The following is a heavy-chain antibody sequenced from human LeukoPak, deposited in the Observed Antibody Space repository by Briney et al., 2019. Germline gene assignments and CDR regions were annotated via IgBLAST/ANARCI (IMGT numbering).Heavy chain of an antibody. D-gene: IGHD7-27*01. CDR1: GFTFSNYA. J-gene: IGHJ2*01. CDR3: ANPWGLGWYFDL. CDR2: IAYDAVIT. Sequence: GGSLRLSCAASGFTFSNYAMHWVRQSPGKGLEWVAVIAYDAVITIYTDSVKGRFTISRDSSKNTLYLQMSSLRTEDTAVYYCANPWGLGWYFDLWGRGTLVTVSS. V-gene: IGHV3-30*04.